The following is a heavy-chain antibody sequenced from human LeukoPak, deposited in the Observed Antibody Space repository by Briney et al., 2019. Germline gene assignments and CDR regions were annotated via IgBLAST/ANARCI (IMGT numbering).Heavy chain of an antibody. V-gene: IGHV3-23*01. J-gene: IGHJ4*02. CDR1: GITLSNYG. Sequence: GGSLRLSCAVSGITLSNYGMSWVRQAPGKGLEWVAGLSGSGGGTNYADSVQGRFTISRDNPKNTLYLQMNSLRAEDTAVYFCAKRGVVIRVFLVGFHKEAYYFDSWGQEALVTVSS. D-gene: IGHD3-10*01. CDR2: LSGSGGGT. CDR3: AKRGVVIRVFLVGFHKEAYYFDS.